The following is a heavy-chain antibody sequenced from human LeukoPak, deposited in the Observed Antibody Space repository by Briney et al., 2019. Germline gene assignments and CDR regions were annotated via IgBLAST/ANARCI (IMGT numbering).Heavy chain of an antibody. J-gene: IGHJ4*02. CDR3: ARSIGLWPHFDY. Sequence: NPSETLSLTCTVSGGSISSSPYYWGWIRQPPGKGLEWIGSTYYSESTYYNPSLKSRVTISVDTSKNQFSLKLSSVTAADTAVYYCARSIGLWPHFDYWGQGTLVTVSS. CDR2: TYYSEST. V-gene: IGHV4-39*01. CDR1: GGSISSSPYY. D-gene: IGHD5-18*01.